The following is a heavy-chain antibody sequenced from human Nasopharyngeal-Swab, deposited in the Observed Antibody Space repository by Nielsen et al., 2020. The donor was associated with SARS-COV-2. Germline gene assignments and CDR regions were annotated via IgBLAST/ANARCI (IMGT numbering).Heavy chain of an antibody. V-gene: IGHV4-39*07. D-gene: IGHD3-10*01. CDR2: IYYSGST. CDR1: GGSISSSSYY. CDR3: ARERGRGGIWNYYYYYMDV. Sequence: SETLSLTCTVSGGSISSSSYYWGRIRQPPGKGLEWIGSIYYSGSTYYSPSLKSRVTISVDTSKNQFSLKLSSVTAADTAVYYCARERGRGGIWNYYYYYMDVWGKGTTVTVSS. J-gene: IGHJ6*03.